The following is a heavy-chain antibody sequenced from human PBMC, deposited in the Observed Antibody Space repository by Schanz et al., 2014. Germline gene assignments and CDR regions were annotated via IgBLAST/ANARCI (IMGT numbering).Heavy chain of an antibody. J-gene: IGHJ4*02. Sequence: QVQLVESWGGVVQPGRSLRLSCAASGITLSGYGLHWVRQAPGKGLEWVGFISFDGRNTGYAHSVKGRFTISRDNSKNTVNLQMNSLRAEDTAVYYCAKEKEEVAADGSFFDYWGQGTLVTVSS. CDR1: GITLSGYG. CDR3: AKEKEEVAADGSFFDY. D-gene: IGHD6-13*01. CDR2: ISFDGRNT. V-gene: IGHV3-30*18.